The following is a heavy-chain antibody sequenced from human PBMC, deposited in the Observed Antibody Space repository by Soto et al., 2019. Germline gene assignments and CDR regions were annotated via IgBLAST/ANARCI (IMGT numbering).Heavy chain of an antibody. CDR3: AKEDRGQFNAFDP. CDR1: GFIFSDHA. J-gene: IGHJ5*02. Sequence: EVQLLESGGGLIQPGGSLKISCAASGFIFSDHAMSWVRQAPGKGLEWVSAISENGDSTYYADSVKGRFTISRDNSKNTLFLQMNSLRAEDTAKYYCAKEDRGQFNAFDPWGQGTLVTVSS. V-gene: IGHV3-23*01. CDR2: ISENGDST.